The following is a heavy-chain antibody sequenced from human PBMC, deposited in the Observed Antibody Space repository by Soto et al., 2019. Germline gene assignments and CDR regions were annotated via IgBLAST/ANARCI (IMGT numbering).Heavy chain of an antibody. CDR1: GGSISSSSYY. CDR2: IYYSGST. V-gene: IGHV4-39*01. Sequence: TLSLPCTVSGGSISSSSYYWGWIRQPPGKGLEWIGSIYYSGSTYYNPSLKSRVTISVDTSKNQFSLKLSSVTAADTAVYYCATCRGEAVAGIDWFDPWGQGTLVTVSS. D-gene: IGHD6-19*01. CDR3: ATCRGEAVAGIDWFDP. J-gene: IGHJ5*02.